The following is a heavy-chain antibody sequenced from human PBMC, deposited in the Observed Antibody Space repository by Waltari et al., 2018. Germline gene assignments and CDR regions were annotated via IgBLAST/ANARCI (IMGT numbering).Heavy chain of an antibody. V-gene: IGHV5-51*01. D-gene: IGHD3-10*01. Sequence: EVQLAQSGAEVKQPGGSLTISCQASGYILPNYLIRLSGPAAGKGLEWMGITFPVDSDTTDSPSFHGRVTISAYKSISTAYLQLTNLKASDTAMYYCMRQRPLFDYYGSKVNPQEIEYWGHGTLVIVSS. CDR3: MRQRPLFDYYGSKVNPQEIEY. CDR2: TFPVDSDT. CDR1: GYILPNYL. J-gene: IGHJ4*01.